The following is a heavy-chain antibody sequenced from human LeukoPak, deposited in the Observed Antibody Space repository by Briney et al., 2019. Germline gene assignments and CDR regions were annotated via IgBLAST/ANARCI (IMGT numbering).Heavy chain of an antibody. CDR3: ARDQGAAGDY. CDR2: IDQDGSEK. J-gene: IGHJ4*02. V-gene: IGHV3-7*01. Sequence: GGSLRLSCAASGFTFSNYWMTWVRQAPGKGLEWVANIDQDGSEKFYVDSVKGRFTISRDNAKDSLYQQMNSLRAEDTALYYCARDQGAAGDYWGQGTLVTVSS. D-gene: IGHD6-13*01. CDR1: GFTFSNYW.